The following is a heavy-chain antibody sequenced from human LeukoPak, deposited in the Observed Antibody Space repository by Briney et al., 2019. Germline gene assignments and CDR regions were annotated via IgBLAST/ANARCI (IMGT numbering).Heavy chain of an antibody. V-gene: IGHV3-30*02. CDR3: AKGGKYDILTGYRRSRLLGDF. D-gene: IGHD3-9*01. Sequence: GWSLRLSCPASGFTFSSHGMHWVRQPPAKGLEWVAFIRYDGSNKYYADSVKGRFIISRDNSKNTLFLQMNSLRPEDTAVYYCAKGGKYDILTGYRRSRLLGDFWGQGTLVSVSS. J-gene: IGHJ4*02. CDR2: IRYDGSNK. CDR1: GFTFSSHG.